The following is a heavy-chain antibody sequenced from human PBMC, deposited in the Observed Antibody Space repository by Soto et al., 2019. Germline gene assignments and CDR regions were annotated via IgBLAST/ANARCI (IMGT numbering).Heavy chain of an antibody. CDR2: ISWDGGST. J-gene: IGHJ4*02. CDR1: GFTFDDYT. Sequence: GGSLRLSCAASGFTFDDYTMHWVRQAPGKGLEWVSLISWDGGSTYYADSVKGRFTISRDNSKNSLYLQMNSLRTEDTALYYCAKDKQKYYYGSEIFRGFDYWGQGTLVTVSS. V-gene: IGHV3-43*01. CDR3: AKDKQKYYYGSEIFRGFDY. D-gene: IGHD3-10*01.